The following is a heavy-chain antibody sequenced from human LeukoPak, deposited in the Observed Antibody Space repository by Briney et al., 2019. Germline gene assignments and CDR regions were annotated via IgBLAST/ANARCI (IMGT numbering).Heavy chain of an antibody. Sequence: GGSLRLSCAASGFTLGSYWMSWVRQAPGKGLEWVANIKQDGSEKYYVDSVKGRFTISRDNAKNSLYLQMNSLRAEDTAVYYCARERSDSSSKRTLDYWGQGTLVTVSS. CDR2: IKQDGSEK. D-gene: IGHD6-6*01. CDR3: ARERSDSSSKRTLDY. V-gene: IGHV3-7*01. CDR1: GFTLGSYW. J-gene: IGHJ4*02.